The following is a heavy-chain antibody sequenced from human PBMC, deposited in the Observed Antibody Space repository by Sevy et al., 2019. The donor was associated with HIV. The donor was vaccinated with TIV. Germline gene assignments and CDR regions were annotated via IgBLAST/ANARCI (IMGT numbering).Heavy chain of an antibody. CDR2: IYSGDRT. CDR1: GFTVSSNY. CDR3: ARDRVTYSYDSSGYYTSGYGMDV. J-gene: IGHJ6*02. V-gene: IGHV3-53*01. Sequence: GGSLRLSCAASGFTVSSNYMSWVRQAPGKGLEWVSVIYSGDRTDYADSVKGRFTISRDNSKNTLYLQMNGLRAEDTAVYYCARDRVTYSYDSSGYYTSGYGMDVWGQGTTVTVSS. D-gene: IGHD3-22*01.